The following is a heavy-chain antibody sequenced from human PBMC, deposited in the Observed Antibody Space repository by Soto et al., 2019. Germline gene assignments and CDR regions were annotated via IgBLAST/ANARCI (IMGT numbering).Heavy chain of an antibody. Sequence: SGPPLVNPTQTLTLTCTFSGFSFTTAGVAVGWIRQTPGGALEWLTLIYYNDDRRFSPSLKTRLTITGDTSKNQVVLSLTNVDPGDTATYFCAHSDGGYEIIYFDVWGQGIPVTVSS. CDR3: AHSDGGYEIIYFDV. V-gene: IGHV2-5*01. CDR1: GFSFTTAGVA. CDR2: IYYNDDR. D-gene: IGHD5-12*01. J-gene: IGHJ4*02.